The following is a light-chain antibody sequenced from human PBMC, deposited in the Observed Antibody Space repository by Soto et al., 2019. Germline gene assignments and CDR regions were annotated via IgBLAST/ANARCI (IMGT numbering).Light chain of an antibody. CDR1: SSNIGDNY. Sequence: QSVLTQPPSVSAAPGQKVTISCSGSSSNIGDNYVSWYQQLPGTAPKLLIYDNDKRPSGIPDRLSGSKSGTSATLGISGLQTGDEADYYCGTWDSSLTAGEFGGGTKLTVL. CDR3: GTWDSSLTAGE. CDR2: DND. V-gene: IGLV1-51*01. J-gene: IGLJ2*01.